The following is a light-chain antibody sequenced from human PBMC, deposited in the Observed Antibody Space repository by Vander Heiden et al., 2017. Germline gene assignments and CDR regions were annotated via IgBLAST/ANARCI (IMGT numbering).Light chain of an antibody. V-gene: IGLV2-8*01. CDR1: SSDVGAYDY. CDR2: EVT. J-gene: IGLJ3*02. CDR3: SSYAGSNNLV. Sequence: QSALTQPPSASGSPGQSVTISCTGTSSDVGAYDYVTWYQQHPGKAPKLMIYEVTQRPSGVPDRFSGSKSGNTASLTVSGLQAEDEADYFCSSYAGSNNLVFGGGTKLTVV.